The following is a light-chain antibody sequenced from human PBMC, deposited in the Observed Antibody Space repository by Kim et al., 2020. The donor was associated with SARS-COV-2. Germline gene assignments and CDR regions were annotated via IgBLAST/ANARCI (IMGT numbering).Light chain of an antibody. Sequence: APIGDGVTTTCRASHNTTNYLNWYQQKPGKDPKLLIHGASNLETGIPSRFSGSRSGTNITVTISSLQPEDFATYYCQQYKNDPLTFGGGTKVDIK. CDR2: GAS. V-gene: IGKV1-33*01. CDR1: HNTTNY. CDR3: QQYKNDPLT. J-gene: IGKJ4*01.